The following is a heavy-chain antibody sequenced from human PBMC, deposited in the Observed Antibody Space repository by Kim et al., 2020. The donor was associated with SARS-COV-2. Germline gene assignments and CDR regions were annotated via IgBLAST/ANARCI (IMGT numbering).Heavy chain of an antibody. J-gene: IGHJ6*02. V-gene: IGHV4-4*07. CDR3: ARVRPDYYYGMDV. Sequence: HYHPSLKSRVTMSRDRYKKQVSLTLTAVTAADTAVYYCARVRPDYYYGMDVWGQGTTVTVSS.